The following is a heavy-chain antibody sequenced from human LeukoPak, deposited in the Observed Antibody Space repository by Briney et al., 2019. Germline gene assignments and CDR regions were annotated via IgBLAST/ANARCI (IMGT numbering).Heavy chain of an antibody. CDR3: AREMGSGYPHFDY. V-gene: IGHV3-23*01. Sequence: GGSLRLSCAASGFTSSSYAMSWVRQAPGKGLEWVSAISGSGGSTYYADSVKGRFTISRDNAKNSLYLQMNSLRVEDTAVYYCAREMGSGYPHFDYWGQGTLVTVSS. CDR1: GFTSSSYA. J-gene: IGHJ4*02. D-gene: IGHD3-3*01. CDR2: ISGSGGST.